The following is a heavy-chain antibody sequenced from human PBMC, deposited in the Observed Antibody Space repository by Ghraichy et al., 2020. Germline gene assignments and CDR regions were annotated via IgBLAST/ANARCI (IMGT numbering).Heavy chain of an antibody. CDR2: IYSGGST. CDR1: GFTFSSYA. CDR3: AREDPPLFDI. V-gene: IGHV3-53*01. J-gene: IGHJ3*02. Sequence: GGSLRLSCAASGFTFSSYAMSWVRQAPGKGLEWVSVIYSGGSTYYADSVKGRFTISRDNSKNTLYLQMNSLRAEDTAVYYCAREDPPLFDIWGQGTMVTVSS.